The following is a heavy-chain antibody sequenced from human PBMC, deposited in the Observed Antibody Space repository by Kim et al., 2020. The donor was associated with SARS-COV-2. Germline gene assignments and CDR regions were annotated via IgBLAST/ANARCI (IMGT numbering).Heavy chain of an antibody. J-gene: IGHJ1*01. CDR3: TTRASLYEGFQH. Sequence: DYAAPVKGRFTISRDDSKNTLYLQMNSLKTEDTAVYYCTTRASLYEGFQHWGQGTLVTVSS. D-gene: IGHD2-8*01. V-gene: IGHV3-15*01.